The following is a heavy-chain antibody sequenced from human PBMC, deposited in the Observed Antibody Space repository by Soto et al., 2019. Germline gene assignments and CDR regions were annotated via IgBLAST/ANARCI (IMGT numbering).Heavy chain of an antibody. Sequence: SETLSLTCTVSGDSVNLDTYYWGWIRQPPGKGLEWIGYLFHSATTNYNPSLKSRATISVDASRNQFSLKLTSVTAADTAAYYCAKRGGGPSRHFDSWGQGSLVTVSS. CDR1: GDSVNLDTYY. D-gene: IGHD3-16*01. V-gene: IGHV4-61*01. J-gene: IGHJ4*02. CDR2: LFHSATT. CDR3: AKRGGGPSRHFDS.